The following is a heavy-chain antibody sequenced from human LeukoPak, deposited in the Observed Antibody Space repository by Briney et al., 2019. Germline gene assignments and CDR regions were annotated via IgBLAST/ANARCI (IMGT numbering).Heavy chain of an antibody. CDR3: APRVVGSAPFDY. Sequence: GGSLRLSCAASGFTFSSYAMSWVRQAPGKGLEWVANIKQDGSEKYYVDSVKGRFTISRDNAKNSLYLQMNSLRAEDTAVYYCAPRVVGSAPFDYWGQGTLVTVSS. J-gene: IGHJ4*02. V-gene: IGHV3-7*01. CDR2: IKQDGSEK. D-gene: IGHD2-15*01. CDR1: GFTFSSYA.